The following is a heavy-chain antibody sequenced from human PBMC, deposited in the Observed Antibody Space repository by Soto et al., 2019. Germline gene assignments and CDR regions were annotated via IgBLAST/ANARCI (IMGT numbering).Heavy chain of an antibody. CDR2: IYYSGST. CDR1: GGSISSGGYY. V-gene: IGHV4-31*03. Sequence: SETLSLTCTVSGGSISSGGYYWSWIRQHPGKGLEWIGYIYYSGSTYYNPSLKSRVTISVDTSKNQFSLKLSSVTAADTAVYYCARGIAIFGVVKERYYYYGMDVWGQGTTVTVSS. D-gene: IGHD3-3*02. J-gene: IGHJ6*02. CDR3: ARGIAIFGVVKERYYYYGMDV.